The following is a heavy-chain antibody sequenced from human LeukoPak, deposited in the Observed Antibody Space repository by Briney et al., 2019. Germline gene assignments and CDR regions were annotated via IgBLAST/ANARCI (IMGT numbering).Heavy chain of an antibody. Sequence: GRSLRLSCAASGFTFSSYAIHWVRQAPGKGLEWVAVISYDETNKYYADSVKGRFTISRDNSKNTLYLQMNSLGAEDTAVYYCARESTTMVRGVIINYYYYYMDVWGKGTTVTVSS. CDR3: ARESTTMVRGVIINYYYYYMDV. J-gene: IGHJ6*03. V-gene: IGHV3-30-3*01. CDR2: ISYDETNK. CDR1: GFTFSSYA. D-gene: IGHD3-10*01.